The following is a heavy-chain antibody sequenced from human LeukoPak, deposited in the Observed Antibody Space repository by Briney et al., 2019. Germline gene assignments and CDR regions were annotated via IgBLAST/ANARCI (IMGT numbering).Heavy chain of an antibody. CDR2: IYSGGRT. V-gene: IGHV3-53*01. CDR3: ARDGGIVGATNY. Sequence: GGSLRLSCAASGFTVSSSYMSWVRQAPGKGLEWVSVIYSGGRTYYADSVKGRFTISRDNSKNTLYLQMNSPRADDTAVYYCARDGGIVGATNYWGQGTLVTVSS. J-gene: IGHJ4*02. D-gene: IGHD1-26*01. CDR1: GFTVSSSY.